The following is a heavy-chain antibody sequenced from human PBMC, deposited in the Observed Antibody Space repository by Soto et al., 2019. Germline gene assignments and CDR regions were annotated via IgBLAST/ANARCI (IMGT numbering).Heavy chain of an antibody. J-gene: IGHJ4*02. D-gene: IGHD6-19*01. CDR2: IYYTGST. CDR3: AREVTVAGFDY. CDR1: GGSITNYY. V-gene: IGHV4-59*01. Sequence: PSETLSLTCTVSGGSITNYYWSWIRQPPGKGLEWIGYIYYTGSTNYNPSLKSRVTISVDTSKNQFSLKLSSVTAADTAVYYCAREVTVAGFDYWGQGTLVTVSS.